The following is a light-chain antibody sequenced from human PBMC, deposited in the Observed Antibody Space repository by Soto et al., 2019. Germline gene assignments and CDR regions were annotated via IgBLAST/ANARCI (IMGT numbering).Light chain of an antibody. CDR3: QQSYSTRTWT. CDR1: QGISRW. CDR2: AAS. V-gene: IGKV1-39*01. J-gene: IGKJ1*01. Sequence: DIQMTQSPSSRSASVLDIVTVSFLASQGISRWLAWYQHKPEKAPKSLIYAASSLQSGVPSRFSGSGSGTDFTLTISSLQPEDFATYYCQQSYSTRTWTFGQGTKVDIK.